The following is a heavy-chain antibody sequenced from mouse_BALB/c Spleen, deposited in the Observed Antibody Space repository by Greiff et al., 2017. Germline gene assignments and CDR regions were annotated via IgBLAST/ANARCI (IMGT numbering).Heavy chain of an antibody. V-gene: IGHV5-6-5*01. J-gene: IGHJ3*01. CDR1: GFTFSSYA. D-gene: IGHD1-1*01. Sequence: EVQVVESGGGLVKPGGSLKLSCAASGFTFSSYAMSWVRQTPEKRLEWVASISSGGSTYYPDSVKGRFTISRDNARNILYLQMSSLRSEDTAMYYCARAGYYYGSSGFAYWGQGTLVTVSA. CDR2: ISSGGST. CDR3: ARAGYYYGSSGFAY.